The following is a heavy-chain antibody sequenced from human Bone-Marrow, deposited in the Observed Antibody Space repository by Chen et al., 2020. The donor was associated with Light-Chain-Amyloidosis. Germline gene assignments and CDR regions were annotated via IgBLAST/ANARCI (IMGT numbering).Heavy chain of an antibody. D-gene: IGHD2-21*01. CDR3: AKDCGGVGHYYHYYGMDV. CDR2: ISYDGSNK. Sequence: VQLVESGGGVVQPGRSLRLSCAASGFTFSSYGMHWVRQAPGKGLEWVAVISYDGSNKYYADSVKGRFTISRDNSKNTLYLQMNSLRAEDTAVYYCAKDCGGVGHYYHYYGMDVWGQGTTVTVSS. V-gene: IGHV3-30*18. CDR1: GFTFSSYG. J-gene: IGHJ6*02.